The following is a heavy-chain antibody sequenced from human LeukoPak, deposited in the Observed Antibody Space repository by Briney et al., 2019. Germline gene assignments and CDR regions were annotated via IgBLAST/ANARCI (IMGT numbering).Heavy chain of an antibody. J-gene: IGHJ4*02. Sequence: SETLSLTCAVYGGSFSGYYWSWIRQPPGKGLEWIGEINHSGSTNYNPSLKSRVTISLDTSKNQFSLKLTSVTAADTAVYYCARFTGSLYFDYWGQGTLVTVSS. CDR3: ARFTGSLYFDY. D-gene: IGHD3-9*01. V-gene: IGHV4-34*01. CDR1: GGSFSGYY. CDR2: INHSGST.